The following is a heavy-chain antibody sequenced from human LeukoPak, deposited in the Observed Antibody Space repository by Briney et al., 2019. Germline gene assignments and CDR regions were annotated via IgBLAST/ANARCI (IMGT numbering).Heavy chain of an antibody. CDR3: ARDYNSVDTARDPEYYYDPIPAYYFDY. CDR2: ISYDGSNK. J-gene: IGHJ4*02. V-gene: IGHV3-30-3*01. D-gene: IGHD3-22*01. Sequence: PGRSLRLSCAGSGFTFSSYAMHWVRQAPGKGLEWVAVISYDGSNKYYADSVKGRFTISRDNSKNTLYLQMNSLRAEDTAVYYCARDYNSVDTARDPEYYYDPIPAYYFDYWGQGTLVTVSS. CDR1: GFTFSSYA.